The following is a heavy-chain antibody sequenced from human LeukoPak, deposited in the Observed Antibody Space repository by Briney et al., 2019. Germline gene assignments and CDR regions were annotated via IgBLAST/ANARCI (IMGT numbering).Heavy chain of an antibody. D-gene: IGHD1-14*01. Sequence: GGSLRLSCAASGFTFSSYSMNWVRQAPGKGLEWVSSITSSDNYIYYADSVKGRFTISRDDSKNTLYLQMHILRAEDTALYYCAKPVIPSSYQETYYMDVWGKGTTVTVS. CDR2: ITSSDNYI. CDR1: GFTFSSYS. CDR3: AKPVIPSSYQETYYMDV. V-gene: IGHV3-21*01. J-gene: IGHJ6*03.